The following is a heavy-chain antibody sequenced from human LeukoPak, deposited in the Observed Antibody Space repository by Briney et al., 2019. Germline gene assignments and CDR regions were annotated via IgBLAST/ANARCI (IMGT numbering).Heavy chain of an antibody. V-gene: IGHV5-51*01. CDR3: ARRLRTTSTIDY. Sequence: GDSLKISCKGSRYSFTTYWIGWVRQMPGKGLEWMGIIYPGDSDTRYSPSFQGQVTISADKSISTAYLQWSSLKASDTAMYYCARRLRTTSTIDYWGQGTLVTVSS. CDR1: RYSFTTYW. CDR2: IYPGDSDT. D-gene: IGHD1-1*01. J-gene: IGHJ4*02.